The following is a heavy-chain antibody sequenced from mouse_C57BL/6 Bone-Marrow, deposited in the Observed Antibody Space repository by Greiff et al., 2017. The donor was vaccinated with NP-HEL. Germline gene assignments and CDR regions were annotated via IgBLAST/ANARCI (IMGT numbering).Heavy chain of an antibody. D-gene: IGHD1-1*01. CDR1: GFTFSSYA. CDR2: ISDGGSYT. V-gene: IGHV5-4*01. Sequence: EVQVVESGGGLVKPGGSLKLSCAASGFTFSSYAMSWVRQTPEKRLEWVATISDGGSYTYYPDNVKGRFTISRDNAKNNLYLQMSHLKSEDTAMYYCASKAGPNYYGSSFFAYWGQGTLVTVSA. J-gene: IGHJ3*01. CDR3: ASKAGPNYYGSSFFAY.